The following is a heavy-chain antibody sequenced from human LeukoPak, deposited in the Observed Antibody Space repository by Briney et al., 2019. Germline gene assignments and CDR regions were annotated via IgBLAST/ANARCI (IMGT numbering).Heavy chain of an antibody. CDR1: GGSISSGSYY. Sequence: PSETLSLTCTVSGGSISSGSYYWSWIRQPAGKGLEWIGRIYTSGSTNYNPSLKSRVTISVDTSKNQFSLKLSSVTAADTAVYYCARDLPVSQQYSGSYYPGGDNWFDPWGQGTLVTVSS. D-gene: IGHD1-26*01. J-gene: IGHJ5*02. V-gene: IGHV4-61*02. CDR3: ARDLPVSQQYSGSYYPGGDNWFDP. CDR2: IYTSGST.